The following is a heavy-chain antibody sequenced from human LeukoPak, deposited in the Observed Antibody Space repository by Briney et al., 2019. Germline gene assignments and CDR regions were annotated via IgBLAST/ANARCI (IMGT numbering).Heavy chain of an antibody. Sequence: AGSLRLSCPASGFTFSSYAMTWVRQSPGKGLEWVSAMTASGGSTYPADSVKGRFTISRDDSNNTLYLQMHSLRAEDTAVYYCAKVHSSMSRGLRYWYFDLWGRGTLVTVSS. CDR2: MTASGGST. J-gene: IGHJ2*01. CDR3: AKVHSSMSRGLRYWYFDL. CDR1: GFTFSSYA. V-gene: IGHV3-23*01. D-gene: IGHD3-10*01.